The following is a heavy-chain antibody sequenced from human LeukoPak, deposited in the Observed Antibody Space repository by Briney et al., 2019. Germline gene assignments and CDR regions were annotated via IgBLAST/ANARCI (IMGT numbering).Heavy chain of an antibody. V-gene: IGHV1-8*03. CDR3: ARFSGSSDFDY. D-gene: IGHD6-6*01. J-gene: IGHJ4*02. CDR2: MNPNSGNT. Sequence: ASVKVSCKASGYTFTNYDINWVRQATGQGLEWMGWMNPNSGNTGYAQKFQGRVTITGDTSISTAYMELSSLRSEDTAVYYCARFSGSSDFDYWGQGTLVTVSS. CDR1: GYTFTNYD.